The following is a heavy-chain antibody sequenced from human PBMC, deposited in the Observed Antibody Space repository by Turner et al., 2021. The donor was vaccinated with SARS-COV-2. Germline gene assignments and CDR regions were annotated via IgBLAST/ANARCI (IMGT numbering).Heavy chain of an antibody. Sequence: QVQLVESGGGVVQPGRSLSLSCAASGFTFSSYAMHWVRPAQGKGLEWVAVMSFDGSIKYYADSVKGRFTISRDNSKNTLYLQMNSLRAEDTAVYYCARGVAVYGEHRPLDYWGQGTLVTVSS. D-gene: IGHD4-17*01. CDR1: GFTFSSYA. CDR2: MSFDGSIK. V-gene: IGHV3-30-3*01. J-gene: IGHJ4*02. CDR3: ARGVAVYGEHRPLDY.